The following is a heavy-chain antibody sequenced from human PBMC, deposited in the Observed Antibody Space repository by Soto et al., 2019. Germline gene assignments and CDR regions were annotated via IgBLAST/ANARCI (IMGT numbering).Heavy chain of an antibody. D-gene: IGHD2-15*01. CDR1: GYSFPNFY. J-gene: IGHJ4*02. CDR3: ARCSHCKSGRSSCSSIDFDY. Sequence: GAAVQVSCKASGYSFPNFYIHWVRQAPGQRLEWMGIIDPSGGSTRYAKQFQGRVTMTRDASTSTVYMEMSSLRPEDTALFFCARCSHCKSGRSSCSSIDFDYWGQGTLVTVSS. V-gene: IGHV1-46*01. CDR2: IDPSGGST.